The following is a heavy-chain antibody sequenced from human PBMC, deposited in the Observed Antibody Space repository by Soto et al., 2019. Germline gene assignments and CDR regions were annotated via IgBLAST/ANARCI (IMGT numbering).Heavy chain of an antibody. D-gene: IGHD2-15*01. Sequence: QVQLVQSGAEVKKPGSSVKVSCKASGGTFSSYAISWVRQAPGQGLEWMGGIIPIFGTANYAQKFQGRVTITADESTSTAYMELRSLRSEDTAVYYCARYREGYWSGGSCYSVFDWFDPWGQGTLVTVSS. J-gene: IGHJ5*02. CDR1: GGTFSSYA. V-gene: IGHV1-69*01. CDR3: ARYREGYWSGGSCYSVFDWFDP. CDR2: IIPIFGTA.